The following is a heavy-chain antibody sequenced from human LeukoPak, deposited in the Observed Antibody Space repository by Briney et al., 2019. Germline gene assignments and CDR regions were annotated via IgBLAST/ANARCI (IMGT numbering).Heavy chain of an antibody. V-gene: IGHV1-69*01. J-gene: IGHJ6*02. Sequence: SVKVSCKASGGTFSSYAISWVRQAPGQGLEWMGGIIPIFGTANYAQKFQGRVTITADESTSTAYMELSSLRSEDTAVYYCARGGVGATSPYYYGMDVWGQGTTVTLSS. D-gene: IGHD1-26*01. CDR2: IIPIFGTA. CDR3: ARGGVGATSPYYYGMDV. CDR1: GGTFSSYA.